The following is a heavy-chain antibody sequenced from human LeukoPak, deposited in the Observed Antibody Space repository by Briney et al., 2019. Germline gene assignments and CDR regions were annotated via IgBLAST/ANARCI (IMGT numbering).Heavy chain of an antibody. V-gene: IGHV3-23*01. CDR3: ARDGLTGRTDGTLDH. Sequence: PGGSLRLSCAASISSFSASTMIWVRQAPGKGLEWVSAISGSGGSTYYTDSVRGRFTISRDDSKNTLYLQMNSLRPEDTAIYYCARDGLTGRTDGTLDHWGQGTLVTVSS. CDR1: ISSFSAST. J-gene: IGHJ4*02. CDR2: ISGSGGST. D-gene: IGHD1-20*01.